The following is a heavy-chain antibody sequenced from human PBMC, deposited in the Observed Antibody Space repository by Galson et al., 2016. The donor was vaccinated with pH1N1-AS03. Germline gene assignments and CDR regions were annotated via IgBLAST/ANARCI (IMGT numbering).Heavy chain of an antibody. Sequence: SVKVSCKASGDSFSGYYMHWVRQAPGQGLEWMGWINSNSGDTKYAQKFQGRVTMTRDTSIRTVYMDLSGLRLDDTALYYCARDRDYYGSGSYYNGVIGSFDYWGQGTLVTVSS. V-gene: IGHV1-2*02. D-gene: IGHD3-10*01. CDR1: GDSFSGYY. J-gene: IGHJ4*02. CDR3: ARDRDYYGSGSYYNGVIGSFDY. CDR2: INSNSGDT.